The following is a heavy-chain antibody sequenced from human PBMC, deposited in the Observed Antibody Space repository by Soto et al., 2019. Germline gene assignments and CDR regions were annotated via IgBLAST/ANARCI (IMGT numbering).Heavy chain of an antibody. V-gene: IGHV4-39*01. Sequence: QLQLQESGPGLVKPSETLSLTCTVSGGSISSSSYYWGWIRQPPGKGLEWIGSIYYSGSTYYNPSLKSRVTISVDTSKNQFSLKLSSVTAADTAVYYCASLSGPPAFYYYGMDVWGQGTTVTVSS. CDR1: GGSISSSSYY. J-gene: IGHJ6*02. CDR2: IYYSGST. D-gene: IGHD6-19*01. CDR3: ASLSGPPAFYYYGMDV.